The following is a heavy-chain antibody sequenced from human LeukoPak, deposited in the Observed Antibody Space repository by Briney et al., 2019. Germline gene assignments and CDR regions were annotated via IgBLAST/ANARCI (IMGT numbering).Heavy chain of an antibody. D-gene: IGHD1-26*01. Sequence: ASVKVSCKASGGTFSSYAISWVRQAPGQGLEWMGGIIPIFGTANYAQKFQGRVTITTDESTSTAYMELSSLRSEDTAVYYCARENSGSFAGAFDIWGQGTMVTVSS. CDR1: GGTFSSYA. J-gene: IGHJ3*02. CDR2: IIPIFGTA. V-gene: IGHV1-69*05. CDR3: ARENSGSFAGAFDI.